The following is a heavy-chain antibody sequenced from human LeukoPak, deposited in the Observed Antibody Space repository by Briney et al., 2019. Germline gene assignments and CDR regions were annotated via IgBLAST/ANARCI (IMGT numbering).Heavy chain of an antibody. CDR1: GYSFTSYW. V-gene: IGHV5-51*01. D-gene: IGHD6-6*01. CDR2: IYPGDSDT. J-gene: IGHJ6*03. CDR3: ARADSSSAHYYYYYMDV. Sequence: GESLKISCKGSGYSFTSYWIGWVRQMPGKGLEWMGIIYPGDSDTRYSPSFQGQVTISADKSISTAYLQWSSLKASDTAMYYCARADSSSAHYYYYYMDVWGKGTTVIVSS.